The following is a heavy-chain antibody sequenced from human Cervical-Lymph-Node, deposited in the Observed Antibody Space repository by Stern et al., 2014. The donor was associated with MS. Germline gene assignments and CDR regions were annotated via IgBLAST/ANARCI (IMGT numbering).Heavy chain of an antibody. CDR3: AHRDDWQLDFAY. J-gene: IGHJ4*02. Sequence: QVTLQESGPTLVIPTQTLTLTCTFSGFSLTTNGAAVGWIRQPPGKALEWLALIYWDDDTRYSPSLKSRLTITKDTSKNQVLLTMTNVEPVDTATYYCAHRDDWQLDFAYWGQGILVTVSS. D-gene: IGHD6-6*01. CDR1: GFSLTTNGAA. CDR2: IYWDDDT. V-gene: IGHV2-5*02.